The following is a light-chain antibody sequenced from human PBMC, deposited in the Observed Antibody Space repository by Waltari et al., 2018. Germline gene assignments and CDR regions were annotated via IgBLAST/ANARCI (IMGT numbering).Light chain of an antibody. CDR1: ELPRKY. J-gene: IGLJ1*01. CDR2: EDT. V-gene: IGLV3-10*01. CDR3: YSSDSTGLRV. Sequence: SYELTQPPSVSVSPGQTARITCSGQELPRKYAYWFQQKSGQAPRLVIYEDTKRPCGIPERFSGSSSGTVATLTITGAQVDDEADYYCYSSDSTGLRVFGGGTTVVVL.